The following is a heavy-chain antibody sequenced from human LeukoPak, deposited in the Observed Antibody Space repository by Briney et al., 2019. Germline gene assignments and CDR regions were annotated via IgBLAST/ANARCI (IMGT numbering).Heavy chain of an antibody. CDR1: GFTLSRYA. CDR2: IWNAGTNT. CDR3: ARGPSDYFDY. Sequence: GRSLRLSCAVSGFTLSRYAMHWVRQAPGKGPEWVALIWNAGTNTYYADSVKGRFTISRDTSKNTLYLQVNSLRAEDTAVYYCARGPSDYFDYWGQGTLVTVSS. D-gene: IGHD6-19*01. V-gene: IGHV3-30*04. J-gene: IGHJ4*02.